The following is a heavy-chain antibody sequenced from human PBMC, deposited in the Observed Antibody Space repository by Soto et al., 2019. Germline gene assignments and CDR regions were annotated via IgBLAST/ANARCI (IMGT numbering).Heavy chain of an antibody. CDR3: ARGYDILTGYWKGDF. V-gene: IGHV1-3*01. CDR1: GYRFTDYA. Sequence: QVQLVQSGAEVKKPGASVKVSCETSGYRFTDYAMHWARQAPGQSLEWMGWINAGNGNTKYSQNFQGRVTIAIDTSASTAYMELSSLRSEDTAVYYCARGYDILTGYWKGDFWGQGTLVTVSS. CDR2: INAGNGNT. J-gene: IGHJ4*02. D-gene: IGHD3-9*01.